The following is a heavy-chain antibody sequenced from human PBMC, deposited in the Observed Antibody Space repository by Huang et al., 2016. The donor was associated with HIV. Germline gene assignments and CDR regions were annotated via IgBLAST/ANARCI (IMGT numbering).Heavy chain of an antibody. J-gene: IGHJ6*02. CDR2: VIDSGAT. D-gene: IGHD3-3*01. V-gene: IGHV4-34*02. CDR3: ARQWTILEWLLGLDV. Sequence: QMQLQQRGAGLLKPSETLSLTCGVSGGSFTGNYLTWIRQAPGKGLEWIGEVIDSGATHYNPSLNGRVTISLDKSNRELSLNLRSVTAADTAVYYCARQWTILEWLLGLDVWGQGTTVIVSS. CDR1: GGSFTGNY.